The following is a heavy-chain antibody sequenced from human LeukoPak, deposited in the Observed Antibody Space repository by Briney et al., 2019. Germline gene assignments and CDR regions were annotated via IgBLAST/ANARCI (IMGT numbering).Heavy chain of an antibody. J-gene: IGHJ4*02. D-gene: IGHD6-13*01. CDR1: GYTFTTYW. V-gene: IGHV5-51*01. CDR2: IYPGDSDP. Sequence: GESLKISCKGSGYTFTTYWIGWGRQMPGKGLGWMGIIYPGDSDPRYSPSFQGQVTISADTSISTAYLQWRSLKASDSAMYYCVRHGLGSSWFGFDYWGQGTLVTVSS. CDR3: VRHGLGSSWFGFDY.